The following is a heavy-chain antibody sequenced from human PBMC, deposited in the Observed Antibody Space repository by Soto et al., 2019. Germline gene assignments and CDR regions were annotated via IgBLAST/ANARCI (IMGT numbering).Heavy chain of an antibody. CDR2: INAGNGNT. V-gene: IGHV1-3*01. CDR3: ARPYSSAGSAFDI. J-gene: IGHJ3*02. Sequence: ASVKVSCKASGYTFTSYAMHWVRQAPGQRLEWMGWINAGNGNTKYSQKFQGRVTITRDTSASTAYMELSSLRSEDTAVYYCARPYSSAGSAFDIWGQRTMVTVSS. CDR1: GYTFTSYA. D-gene: IGHD6-19*01.